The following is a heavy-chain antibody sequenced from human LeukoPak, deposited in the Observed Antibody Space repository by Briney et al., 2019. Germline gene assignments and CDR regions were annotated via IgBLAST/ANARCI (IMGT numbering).Heavy chain of an antibody. D-gene: IGHD5-24*01. V-gene: IGHV6-1*01. CDR2: TYYRSKWYN. J-gene: IGHJ4*02. CDR3: ARGIGWPYFDY. CDR1: GDSVSRTNIA. Sequence: SQTLSLTCAFSGDSVSRTNIAWNWIRQSPSRGLEWLGRTYYRSKWYNDYAVSVQSRIIINPDTSKNQFSLQLNSVTPEDTAVYYCARGIGWPYFDYWGQGTLVTVSS.